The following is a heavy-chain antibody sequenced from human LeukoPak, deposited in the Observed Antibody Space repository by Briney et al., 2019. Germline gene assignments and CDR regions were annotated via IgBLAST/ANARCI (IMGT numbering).Heavy chain of an antibody. D-gene: IGHD6-19*01. CDR2: IKQDGSEK. CDR1: GFTFSSYA. J-gene: IGHJ4*02. CDR3: ASYGGWYLGSIEYYFDY. Sequence: EPGGSLRLSCAASGFTFSSYAMSWVRQAPGKGLEWVANIKQDGSEKYYVDSVKGRFTISRDNAKNSLYLQMNSLRAEDTAVYYCASYGGWYLGSIEYYFDYWGQGTLVTVSS. V-gene: IGHV3-7*03.